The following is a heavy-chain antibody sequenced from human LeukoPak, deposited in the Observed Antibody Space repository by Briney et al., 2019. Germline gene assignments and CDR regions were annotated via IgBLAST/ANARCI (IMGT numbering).Heavy chain of an antibody. Sequence: GGSLRLSCAASGFTFSNAWMSWVRQAPGKGLEWVGRIKRKTDGGTTDYAAPVKGRFTISRDESKNTLYLQMNSLKSEDTAVYYCTTDRYCSGGSCYSSWFDPWGQGTLVTVSS. CDR2: IKRKTDGGTT. V-gene: IGHV3-15*01. CDR3: TTDRYCSGGSCYSSWFDP. J-gene: IGHJ5*02. D-gene: IGHD2-15*01. CDR1: GFTFSNAW.